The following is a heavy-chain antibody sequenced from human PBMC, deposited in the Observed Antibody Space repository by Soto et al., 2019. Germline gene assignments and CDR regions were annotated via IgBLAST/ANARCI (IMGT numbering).Heavy chain of an antibody. D-gene: IGHD1-26*01. J-gene: IGHJ4*02. CDR3: ARASGSRFFDY. CDR2: IYSGGNT. Sequence: PGGSLRLSCAASGFTVSSEYMSWVRQAPGKGLEWVSGIYSGGNTYYADSVKGRFTISRDTSKNTLYLQMNSLRGDDTAVYYCARASGSRFFDYWGQGTLVTVSS. CDR1: GFTVSSEY. V-gene: IGHV3-53*01.